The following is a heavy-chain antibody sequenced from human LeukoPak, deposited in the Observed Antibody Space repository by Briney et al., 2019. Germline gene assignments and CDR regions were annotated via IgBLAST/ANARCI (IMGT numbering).Heavy chain of an antibody. CDR2: ISGSGGST. CDR3: AKDGPLFQEWELPCDAFDI. CDR1: GFTFSSYA. D-gene: IGHD1-26*01. J-gene: IGHJ3*02. Sequence: PGGSLRLSCAASGFTFSSYAMSWVRQAPGKGLEWVSAISGSGGSTYYADSVKGRFTISRDNSKNTLYLQMNSLRAEDTAVYYCAKDGPLFQEWELPCDAFDIWGQGTLVTVSS. V-gene: IGHV3-23*01.